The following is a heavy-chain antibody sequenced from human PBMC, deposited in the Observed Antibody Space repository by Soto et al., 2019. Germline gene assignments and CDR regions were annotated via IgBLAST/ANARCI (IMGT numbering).Heavy chain of an antibody. J-gene: IGHJ4*02. V-gene: IGHV4-31*03. Sequence: PSETLSLTCTVSGGSVSSGSYYWSWIRQHPGRGLEWIGYIYYTGDTYYNPSLKSRLAISVDTSNNQLSLEVTCVTAGDTGVYFCAGEPRGAYYQDRGGQGGMVGVCS. CDR1: GGSVSSGSYY. CDR2: IYYTGDT. D-gene: IGHD3-3*01. CDR3: AGEPRGAYYQDR.